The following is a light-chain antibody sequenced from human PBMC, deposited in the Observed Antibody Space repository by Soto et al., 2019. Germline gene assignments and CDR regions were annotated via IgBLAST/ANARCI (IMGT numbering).Light chain of an antibody. V-gene: IGKV3-20*01. CDR2: AAS. CDR3: QQYGRSPIT. J-gene: IGKJ5*01. Sequence: IVMTQYKTTLSLSRGERATLSCRASQSVSTNLYWYQQKPGQAPRLLIYAASDRPTGIPDRFSGSGSGTDFTLTISRLEPEDFAVYYCQQYGRSPITFGLATCLDIK. CDR1: QSVSTN.